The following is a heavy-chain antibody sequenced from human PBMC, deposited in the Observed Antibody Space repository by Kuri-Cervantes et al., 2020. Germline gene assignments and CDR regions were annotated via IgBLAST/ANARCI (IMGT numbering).Heavy chain of an antibody. J-gene: IGHJ5*02. CDR2: INHSGST. V-gene: IGHV4-39*07. D-gene: IGHD6-13*01. CDR3: ARGKFRRAAAPPLGFRARLTWFDP. Sequence: SETLSLTCTVSGGSISSSGYYWGWIRQPPGKGLEWIGEINHSGSTNYNPSLKSRVTLSVDTSKNQLSLRLTSVTAADTAVYYCARGKFRRAAAPPLGFRARLTWFDPWGQGTLVTVSS. CDR1: GGSISSSGYY.